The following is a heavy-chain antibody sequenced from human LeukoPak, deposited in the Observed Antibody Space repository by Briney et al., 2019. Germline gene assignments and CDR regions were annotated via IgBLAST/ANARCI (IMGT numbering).Heavy chain of an antibody. D-gene: IGHD5-12*01. CDR2: LYYSGST. CDR1: GGSISSRTYY. V-gene: IGHV4-39*01. J-gene: IGHJ4*02. Sequence: SETLSLTCTVSGGSISSRTYYWGWIRQPPGKGLEWIGNLYYSGSTYYNPSLKSRVTISVDTSKNQFSLKLSSVTAADTAVYYCARQAISGYDPPPFDSWGQGTLVTVSS. CDR3: ARQAISGYDPPPFDS.